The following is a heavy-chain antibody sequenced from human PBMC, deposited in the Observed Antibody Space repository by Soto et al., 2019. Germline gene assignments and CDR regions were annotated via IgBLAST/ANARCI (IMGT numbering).Heavy chain of an antibody. J-gene: IGHJ4*02. CDR3: ASYPHLNYDYVWGSR. V-gene: IGHV4-30-4*01. D-gene: IGHD3-16*01. Sequence: QVQLQESGPGLVKPSQTLSLTCTVSGGSISSGDYYWSWIRQPPGKGLEWIGYIYYSGSTYYNPSLKSRVTISVDTSKNQFSLKLSSVTAADTAVYYCASYPHLNYDYVWGSRWGQGTLVTVSS. CDR2: IYYSGST. CDR1: GGSISSGDYY.